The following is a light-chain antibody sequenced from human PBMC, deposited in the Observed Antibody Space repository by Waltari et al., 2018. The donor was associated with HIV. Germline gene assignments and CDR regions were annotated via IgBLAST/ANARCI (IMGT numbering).Light chain of an antibody. CDR3: QSYDSSLSGSV. CDR2: GNN. V-gene: IGLV1-40*01. J-gene: IGLJ3*02. Sequence: QSVLTQPPSASGAPGLRVTISCPGSSSNIRARFDLPWYQQLPGTAPKLPIYGNNNRPSGVPDRFSGSKSGTSASLAITGLQAEDEADYYCQSYDSSLSGSVFGGGTKLTVL. CDR1: SSNIRARFD.